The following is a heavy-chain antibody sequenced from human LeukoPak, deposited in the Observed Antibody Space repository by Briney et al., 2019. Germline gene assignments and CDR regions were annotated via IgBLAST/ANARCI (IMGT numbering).Heavy chain of an antibody. Sequence: GGSLRLSCAASGFTFSSYAMSWVRQTAGRGLEWVSPISGSGSTTYYADSVKGHFTISRDNSKNTLYLQMDSLTAEDTAIYYCAKDRGTSGRHSRFDYWGQGTLVTVSS. V-gene: IGHV3-23*01. CDR2: ISGSGSTT. CDR1: GFTFSSYA. J-gene: IGHJ4*02. D-gene: IGHD2-2*01. CDR3: AKDRGTSGRHSRFDY.